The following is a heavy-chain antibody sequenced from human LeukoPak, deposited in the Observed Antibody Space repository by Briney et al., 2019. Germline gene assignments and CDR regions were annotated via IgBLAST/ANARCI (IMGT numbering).Heavy chain of an antibody. V-gene: IGHV4-34*01. J-gene: IGHJ6*03. CDR2: INHSGST. CDR1: AGSFSGYY. Sequence: SETLSLTCAVYAGSFSGYYWGWLPQPPGKGLEWSGGINHSGSTNYNPSLKSRVTISVDTSKHQFSLKLSSVTAADTAVYYCARLGGEYGSGSYYNYYYYMDVWGKGTTVTVSS. CDR3: ARLGGEYGSGSYYNYYYYMDV. D-gene: IGHD3-10*01.